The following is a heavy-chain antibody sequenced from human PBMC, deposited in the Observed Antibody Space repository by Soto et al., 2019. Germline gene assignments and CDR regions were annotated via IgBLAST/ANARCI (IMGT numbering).Heavy chain of an antibody. CDR2: IYHSGAT. CDR1: GDSIISSNW. Sequence: PSETLSLTCAFSGDSIISSNWWSWVRQAPGKGLEWIGEIYHSGATTYNPSLKSRATISVDPSNNHFSLKMTSVTAADTAVYFCARDLGTGTDYWGRGTLVTVSS. J-gene: IGHJ4*02. CDR3: ARDLGTGTDY. V-gene: IGHV4-4*02.